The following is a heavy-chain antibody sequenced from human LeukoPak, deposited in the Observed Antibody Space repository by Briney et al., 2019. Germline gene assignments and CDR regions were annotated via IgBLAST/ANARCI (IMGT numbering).Heavy chain of an antibody. J-gene: IGHJ4*02. CDR1: GFTFSSYA. Sequence: GGSLRLSCAASGFTFSSYAMSWVRQAPGKGLEWVSAISGSGGGTYYADSVKGRFTISRDNSKNTLYLQMNSLRAEDTAVYYCAKDYSSSSSGSPYWGQGTLVTVSS. CDR3: AKDYSSSSSGSPY. CDR2: ISGSGGGT. D-gene: IGHD6-6*01. V-gene: IGHV3-23*01.